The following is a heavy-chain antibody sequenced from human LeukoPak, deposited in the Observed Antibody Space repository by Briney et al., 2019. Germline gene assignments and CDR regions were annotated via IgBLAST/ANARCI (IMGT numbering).Heavy chain of an antibody. J-gene: IGHJ2*01. Sequence: GESLKISCKGSGYSFSNYWIGWVRQLPGKGLEWMGIIYPGDSDTRYSPSFQGQVTISADKSISTAFLQWSSLKASDTAMYYCARRAGGAAVHWYFDLWGRGTLVTVSS. V-gene: IGHV5-51*01. CDR1: GYSFSNYW. CDR2: IYPGDSDT. CDR3: ARRAGGAAVHWYFDL. D-gene: IGHD1-26*01.